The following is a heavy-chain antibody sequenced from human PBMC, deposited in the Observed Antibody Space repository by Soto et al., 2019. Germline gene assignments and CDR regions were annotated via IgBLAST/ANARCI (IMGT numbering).Heavy chain of an antibody. CDR2: IYYSGST. CDR3: ARALVRGSSFPFFDY. V-gene: IGHV4-31*11. D-gene: IGHD6-6*01. Sequence: SETLSLTCAVYGGSFSGYYWSWIRQHPGKGLEWIGYIYYSGSTYYNPSLKSRVTISVDTSKNQFSLKLSSVTAADTAVYYCARALVRGSSFPFFDYWGQGTLVTVSS. CDR1: GGSFSGYY. J-gene: IGHJ4*02.